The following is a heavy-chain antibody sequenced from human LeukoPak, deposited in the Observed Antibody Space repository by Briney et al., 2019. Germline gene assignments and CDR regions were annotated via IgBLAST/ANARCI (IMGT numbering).Heavy chain of an antibody. V-gene: IGHV1-18*01. CDR2: ISAYNGNT. Sequence: ASVKASCKASGYTFTSYGISWVRQAPGQGLEWMGWISAYNGNTNYAQKLQGRVTMTTDTSTSTAYMELRSLRSDDTAVYYCARDKGDILTGYFPDYWGQGTLVTVSS. D-gene: IGHD3-9*01. CDR1: GYTFTSYG. CDR3: ARDKGDILTGYFPDY. J-gene: IGHJ4*02.